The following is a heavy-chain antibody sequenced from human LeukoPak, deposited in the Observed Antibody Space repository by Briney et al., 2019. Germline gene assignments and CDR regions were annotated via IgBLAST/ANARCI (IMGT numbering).Heavy chain of an antibody. CDR2: IRHDGSDT. Sequence: GGSLRLSCAASGFTFSNHWMSWVRQPPGKGLEWVANIRHDGSDTKYVDSVKGRFTISRDNAKNSLYLQMNSLRAEDTAVYYCARDRLGVEMSTINRFDYWGQGTLVAVSS. J-gene: IGHJ4*02. D-gene: IGHD5-24*01. V-gene: IGHV3-7*01. CDR3: ARDRLGVEMSTINRFDY. CDR1: GFTFSNHW.